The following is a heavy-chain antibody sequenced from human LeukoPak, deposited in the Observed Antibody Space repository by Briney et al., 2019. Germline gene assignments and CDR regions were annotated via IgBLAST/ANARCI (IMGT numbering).Heavy chain of an antibody. J-gene: IGHJ4*02. CDR1: SGSISSYY. CDR3: ARDGYYDSSGRTFDY. V-gene: IGHV4-59*01. D-gene: IGHD3-22*01. Sequence: PSETLSLTCTVSSGSISSYYWSWIRQPPGKGLEWIGYIYYSGSTNYNPSLKSRVAISVDTSKNQFSLKLSSVTAADTAVYYCARDGYYDSSGRTFDYWGQGTLVTVSS. CDR2: IYYSGST.